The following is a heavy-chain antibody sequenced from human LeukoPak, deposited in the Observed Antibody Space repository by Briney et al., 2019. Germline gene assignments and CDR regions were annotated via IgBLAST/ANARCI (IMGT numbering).Heavy chain of an antibody. CDR1: GGSFSGYY. Sequence: PSETLSLTCAVYGGSFSGYYWSWIRQPPGKGLEWIGEINHSGSTNYNPSLKSRVTISVDTSKNQFSLKLSSVTAADTAVYYCARGPLYYYGSGSHYYWGQGTLVTVSS. CDR3: ARGPLYYYGSGSHYY. J-gene: IGHJ4*02. V-gene: IGHV4-34*01. CDR2: INHSGST. D-gene: IGHD3-10*01.